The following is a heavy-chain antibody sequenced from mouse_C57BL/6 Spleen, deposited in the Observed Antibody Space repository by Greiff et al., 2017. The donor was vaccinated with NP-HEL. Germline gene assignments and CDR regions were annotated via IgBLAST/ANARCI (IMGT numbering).Heavy chain of an antibody. D-gene: IGHD6-1*01. Sequence: EVKLMESGGGLVKPGGSLKLSCAASGFTFSSYAMSWVRQTPEKRLEWVATISDGGSYTYYPDNVKGRFTISRDNAKNNLYLQMSHLKSEDTAMYYCARGEAWGQGTTLTVSS. V-gene: IGHV5-4*03. J-gene: IGHJ2*01. CDR2: ISDGGSYT. CDR3: ARGEA. CDR1: GFTFSSYA.